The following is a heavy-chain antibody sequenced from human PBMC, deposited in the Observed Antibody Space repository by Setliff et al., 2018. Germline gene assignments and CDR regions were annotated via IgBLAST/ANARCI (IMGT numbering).Heavy chain of an antibody. Sequence: PSETLSLTCTISGDSISDISYYWGFIRQSPGKGPEWIGSIYYSGTAYYNPSLESRVTMFVDTSKNQFSLRLNSVTAADTATYYCVRPGGTTVVARHFDYWGSGILVTVSS. J-gene: IGHJ4*01. CDR2: IYYSGTA. CDR3: VRPGGTTVVARHFDY. D-gene: IGHD2-15*01. CDR1: GDSISDISYY. V-gene: IGHV4-39*01.